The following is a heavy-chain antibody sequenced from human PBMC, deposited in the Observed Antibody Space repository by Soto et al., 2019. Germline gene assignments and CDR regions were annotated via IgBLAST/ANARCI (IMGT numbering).Heavy chain of an antibody. Sequence: ASVKVSCKASRYNISSYDIIWVRQAAGQGLEWMGWMNPNSGNTGYAQKFQGRVTMTRSTSISTAYMELSSLRSEDTAVYYCARGGYYYDSSAYYRPFDYWGQGTLVTVSS. CDR3: ARGGYYYDSSAYYRPFDY. CDR1: RYNISSYD. CDR2: MNPNSGNT. D-gene: IGHD3-22*01. J-gene: IGHJ4*02. V-gene: IGHV1-8*01.